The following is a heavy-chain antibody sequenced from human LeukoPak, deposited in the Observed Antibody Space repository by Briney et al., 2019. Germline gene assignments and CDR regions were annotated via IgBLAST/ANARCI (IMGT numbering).Heavy chain of an antibody. CDR3: ARGLSGSGRFDY. D-gene: IGHD2-15*01. CDR2: TYYRSKWYN. CDR1: GDSVSSNSAG. J-gene: IGHJ4*02. Sequence: SQTLSLTSALSGDSVSSNSAGSRSIRQPATRGLEWLGRTYYRSKWYNDYAVSVKSRITINPDTSKNQFSLQLNSVTREDTAVYYCARGLSGSGRFDYWGQGTLVTVSS. V-gene: IGHV6-1*01.